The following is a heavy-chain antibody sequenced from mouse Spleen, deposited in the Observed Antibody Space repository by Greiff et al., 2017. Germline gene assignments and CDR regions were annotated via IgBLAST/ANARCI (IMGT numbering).Heavy chain of an antibody. D-gene: IGHD1-1*01. CDR3: ARSSGYYYDCSYGFWYFDV. CDR2: INPSNGGT. CDR1: GYTFTSYW. Sequence: QVQLQQPGTELVKPGASVKLSCKASGYTFTSYWMHWVKQRPGQGLEWIGNINPSNGGTNYNEKFKSKATLTVDKSSSTAYMQLSSLTSEDSAVYYCARSSGYYYDCSYGFWYFDVWGAGTTVTVSS. V-gene: IGHV1-53*01. J-gene: IGHJ1*01.